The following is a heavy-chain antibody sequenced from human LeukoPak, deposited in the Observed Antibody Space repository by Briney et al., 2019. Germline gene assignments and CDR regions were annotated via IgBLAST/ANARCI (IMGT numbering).Heavy chain of an antibody. J-gene: IGHJ5*02. D-gene: IGHD1-26*01. CDR2: IYYSGST. CDR3: ARIGIKYSTSGWWFDP. CDR1: GGSINSYY. V-gene: IGHV4-59*01. Sequence: SETLSLTCTVSGGSINSYYWSWIRQPPGKGLGWIGYIYYSGSTNYNPSLKSRVTISVDTSKNQFSLKLSSVTAADTAVYYCARIGIKYSTSGWWFDPWGQGTLVTVSS.